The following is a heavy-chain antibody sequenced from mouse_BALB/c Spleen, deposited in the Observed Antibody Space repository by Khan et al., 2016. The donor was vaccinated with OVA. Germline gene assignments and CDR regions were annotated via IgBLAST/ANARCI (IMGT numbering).Heavy chain of an antibody. CDR1: GFTFSSFG. V-gene: IGHV5-17*02. CDR3: ARSGGNFHWYLDV. J-gene: IGHJ1*01. CDR2: ISSGSSTI. D-gene: IGHD2-1*01. Sequence: EVELVESGGGLVQPGGSRKLSCAASGFTFSSFGMHWVRQAPKKGLEWVAYISSGSSTIYYVDTVKGRFTISRDNPKNTLFLQMTSLRSEDTAVYYCARSGGNFHWYLDVWGAGTSVTVSS.